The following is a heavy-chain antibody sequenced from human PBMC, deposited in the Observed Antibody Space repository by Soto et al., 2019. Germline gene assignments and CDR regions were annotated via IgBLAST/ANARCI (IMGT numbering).Heavy chain of an antibody. D-gene: IGHD1-1*01. J-gene: IGHJ4*01. V-gene: IGHV4-30-4*01. Sequence: SETLCLTCTVSGGSISSVNYYGSWLRQAPGKGLEWIGFISYSGSTYYSTSLKSRVNISVDTSKSQFSLNLSFVTAADTSVYYCATLESPGTHLYLFDYPSRGSLVIVSS. CDR2: ISYSGST. CDR1: GGSISSVNYY. CDR3: ATLESPGTHLYLFDY.